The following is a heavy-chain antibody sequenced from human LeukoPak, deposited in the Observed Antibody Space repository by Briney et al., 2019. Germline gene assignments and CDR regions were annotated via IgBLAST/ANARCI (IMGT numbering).Heavy chain of an antibody. J-gene: IGHJ5*02. CDR1: GFTFSNAY. CDR2: ISSSGSTI. CDR3: ARDRGSSSVWFDP. D-gene: IGHD6-6*01. Sequence: GGSLRLSCAASGFTFSNAYMNWVRQAPGKGLEWVSYISSSGSTIYYADSVKGRFTISRDNAKNSLYLQMNSLRAEDTAVYYCARDRGSSSVWFDPWGQGTLVTVSS. V-gene: IGHV3-11*01.